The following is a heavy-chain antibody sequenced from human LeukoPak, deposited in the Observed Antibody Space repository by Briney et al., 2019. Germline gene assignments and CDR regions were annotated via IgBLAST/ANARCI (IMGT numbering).Heavy chain of an antibody. CDR2: VTWNSGSL. CDR1: GFTFDDFA. Sequence: GGSLRLSCAASGFTFDDFAMHWVRQAPGKGLEWVSSVTWNSGSLGYADSVRGRFTISRDDAKTSLYLQMNSLRAEDTALYYCTKGKKMTVAGLFEYWGQGTLVTVSS. D-gene: IGHD5-12*01. V-gene: IGHV3-9*01. J-gene: IGHJ4*02. CDR3: TKGKKMTVAGLFEY.